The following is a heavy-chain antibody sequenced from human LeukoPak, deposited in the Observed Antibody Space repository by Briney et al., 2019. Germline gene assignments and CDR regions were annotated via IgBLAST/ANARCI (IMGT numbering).Heavy chain of an antibody. V-gene: IGHV4-59*01. CDR3: ARGGGVGYYYYYMDV. D-gene: IGHD1-26*01. CDR2: IYYSGST. J-gene: IGHJ6*03. Sequence: SETLSLTCTVSGGSIRSYYWSWIRQPPGKGLEWIGYIYYSGSTNYNPSLRSRVTISVDTSKNQFSLKLSSVTAADTAVYYCARGGGVGYYYYYMDVWGKGTTVTIS. CDR1: GGSIRSYY.